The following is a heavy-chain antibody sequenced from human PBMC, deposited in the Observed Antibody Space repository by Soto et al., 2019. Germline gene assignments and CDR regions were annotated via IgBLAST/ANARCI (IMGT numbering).Heavy chain of an antibody. V-gene: IGHV3-48*01. Sequence: GGSLRLSCAASRFTFSSYSMNWVRQAPGKGLEWVSYISSSSSTIYYADSVKGRFTISRDNAKNSLYLQMNSLRAEDTAVYYCARGPAPVINMVRGVRSMFDYSGQGTLVTVSS. J-gene: IGHJ4*02. CDR1: RFTFSSYS. CDR2: ISSSSSTI. CDR3: ARGPAPVINMVRGVRSMFDY. D-gene: IGHD3-10*01.